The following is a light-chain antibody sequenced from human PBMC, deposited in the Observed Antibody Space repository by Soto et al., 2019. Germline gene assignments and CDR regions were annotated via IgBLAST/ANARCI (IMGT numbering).Light chain of an antibody. CDR2: EVN. Sequence: QSALTQPPSASGSPGQSVTISCTGTSSDVGGYNYVSWYQHHPGKAPKLMLYEVNKRPSGVPDRFSGSKSANTASLTVSGLQAEDEADYSCNSYAGNTDYVFGTGTKVTVL. J-gene: IGLJ1*01. V-gene: IGLV2-8*01. CDR1: SSDVGGYNY. CDR3: NSYAGNTDYV.